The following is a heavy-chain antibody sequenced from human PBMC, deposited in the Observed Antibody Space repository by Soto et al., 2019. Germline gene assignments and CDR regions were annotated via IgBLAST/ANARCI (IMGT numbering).Heavy chain of an antibody. Sequence: PSETLSLTCTVSGGSISSYYWSWIRQPPGKGLEWIGYIYYSGSTNYNPSLKSRVTISVDTSKNQFSLKLGSVTAADTAVYYCAGGSWFDPWGQGTLVTVSS. V-gene: IGHV4-59*01. CDR3: AGGSWFDP. D-gene: IGHD3-16*01. CDR2: IYYSGST. J-gene: IGHJ5*02. CDR1: GGSISSYY.